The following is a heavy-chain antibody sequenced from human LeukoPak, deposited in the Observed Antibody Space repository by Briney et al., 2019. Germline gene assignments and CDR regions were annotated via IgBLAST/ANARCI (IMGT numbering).Heavy chain of an antibody. J-gene: IGHJ4*02. CDR3: ARGTYYYDSSGYFLFDY. D-gene: IGHD3-22*01. CDR2: ISYDGSNK. Sequence: GGSLRLSCAASGFTFSSYAMHWVRQAPGKGLEWVAVISYDGSNKYYADSVKGRFTISRDNSKNTLYLQMNSLRAEDTAVYYCARGTYYYDSSGYFLFDYWGQVTLVTVSS. CDR1: GFTFSSYA. V-gene: IGHV3-30-3*01.